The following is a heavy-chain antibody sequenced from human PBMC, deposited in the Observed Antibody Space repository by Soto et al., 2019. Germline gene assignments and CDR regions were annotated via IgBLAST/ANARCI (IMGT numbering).Heavy chain of an antibody. CDR3: ARGGDGATVTTPYFAY. CDR2: IYYSGST. D-gene: IGHD4-4*01. J-gene: IGHJ4*02. V-gene: IGHV4-31*03. CDR1: DFSISSGGSY. Sequence: SLTCPVSDFSISSGGSYWSWISQQVGKGLEWIGYIYYSGSTYYNPSLKSRVTISVDTSKNQFSLKLSSVTAADTAVYYCARGGDGATVTTPYFAYWGQGNLVTVSS.